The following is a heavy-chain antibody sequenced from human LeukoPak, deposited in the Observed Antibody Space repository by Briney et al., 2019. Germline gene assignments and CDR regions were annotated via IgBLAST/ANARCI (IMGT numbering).Heavy chain of an antibody. CDR3: ARGYYYDSSGSLRAFDI. CDR1: GFTFSSYW. V-gene: IGHV3-74*01. J-gene: IGHJ3*02. Sequence: PGWSLRLSCAASGFTFSSYWIHWVRQAPGKGLAGVSRIRGDRSTTSYSDSVKGRFTISRDNAKNTLSLQMNSLRAEDTAVYYCARGYYYDSSGSLRAFDIWGQGTMVTVSS. CDR2: IRGDRSTT. D-gene: IGHD3-22*01.